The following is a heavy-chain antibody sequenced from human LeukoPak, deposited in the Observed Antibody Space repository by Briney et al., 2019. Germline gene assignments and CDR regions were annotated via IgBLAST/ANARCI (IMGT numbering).Heavy chain of an antibody. J-gene: IGHJ4*02. V-gene: IGHV3-30*02. CDR1: GFTFSSYG. CDR2: IRYDGSNK. Sequence: AGGSLRLSCAASGFTFSSYGMHWVRQAPGKGLEWVAFIRYDGSNKYYADSVKGRFTISRDNSKNTLYLQMNSLRAEDTAVYYCAKDTTVVVPAAILDYWGQGTLVTVSS. D-gene: IGHD2-2*02. CDR3: AKDTTVVVPAAILDY.